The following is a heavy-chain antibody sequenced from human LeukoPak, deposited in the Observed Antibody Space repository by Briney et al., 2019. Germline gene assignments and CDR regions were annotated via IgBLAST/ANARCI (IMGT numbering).Heavy chain of an antibody. V-gene: IGHV1-46*01. Sequence: ASVKVSCKASGYSFTSHYMHWVRQAPGQGLEWMGLINPSGSSTLYAQKFQGRVTMTRDMSTTTDYMELSSLRSEDTAVYYCAREGFGEVPLDPWGQGTLVTVSS. CDR3: AREGFGEVPLDP. CDR2: INPSGSST. D-gene: IGHD3-10*01. CDR1: GYSFTSHY. J-gene: IGHJ5*02.